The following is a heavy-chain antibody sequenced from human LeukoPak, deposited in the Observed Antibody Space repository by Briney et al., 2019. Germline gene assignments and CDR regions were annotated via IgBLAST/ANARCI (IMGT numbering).Heavy chain of an antibody. V-gene: IGHV4-61*01. CDR2: IYYSGST. D-gene: IGHD3-22*01. CDR3: ARVTGYMIEDYFDY. Sequence: SETLSLTCSVSGGSININTYYWSWIRQPPGKGLEWIGYIYYSGSTNYNPSLKSRVTISVDTSKNQFSLRLSSVTAADTAVYYCARVTGYMIEDYFDYWGQGTLVTVSS. CDR1: GGSININTYY. J-gene: IGHJ4*02.